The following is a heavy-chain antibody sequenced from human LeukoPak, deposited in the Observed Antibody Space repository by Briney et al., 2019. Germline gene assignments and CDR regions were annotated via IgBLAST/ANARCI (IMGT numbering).Heavy chain of an antibody. V-gene: IGHV4-59*11. CDR1: GGSIGSHY. D-gene: IGHD3-22*01. CDR3: ARDYYDSRGEAFDI. Sequence: SETLSLTCTVSGGSIGSHYWSWIRQPPGKGLEWIGYVFYSGTTNYNPSLKSRVTISVDTSKNQFSLKLSSVTAADTAVFYCARDYYDSRGEAFDIWGLGTMVTVSS. CDR2: VFYSGTT. J-gene: IGHJ3*02.